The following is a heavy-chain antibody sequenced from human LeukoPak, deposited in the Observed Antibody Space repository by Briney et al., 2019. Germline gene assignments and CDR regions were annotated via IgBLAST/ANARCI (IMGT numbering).Heavy chain of an antibody. Sequence: ASVKVSCKASGGTFISYAISWVRQAPGQGLEWMGGIIPILGTANYAQKFQGRVTITADESTSTAYMELSSLRSEDTAVYYCARGGYCSGGSCYWAYWGQGTLVTVSS. CDR1: GGTFISYA. CDR2: IIPILGTA. V-gene: IGHV1-69*13. D-gene: IGHD2-15*01. J-gene: IGHJ4*02. CDR3: ARGGYCSGGSCYWAY.